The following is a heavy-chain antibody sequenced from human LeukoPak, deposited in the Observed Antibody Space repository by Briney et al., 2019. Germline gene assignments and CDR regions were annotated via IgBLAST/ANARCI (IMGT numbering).Heavy chain of an antibody. J-gene: IGHJ4*02. D-gene: IGHD3-9*01. CDR1: GGTFSSYA. V-gene: IGHV1-69*06. CDR3: ARAKVTYYDILTGYSFDY. Sequence: SVKVSCKTSGGTFSSYAISWVRQAPGQGLEWMGGIIPIFGTANYAQKFQGRVTITADKSTSTAYTELSSLRSGDTAVYYCARAKVTYYDILTGYSFDYWGQGTLVTVSS. CDR2: IIPIFGTA.